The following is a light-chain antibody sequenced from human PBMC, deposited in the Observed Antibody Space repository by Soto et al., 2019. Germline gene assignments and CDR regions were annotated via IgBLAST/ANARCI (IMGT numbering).Light chain of an antibody. CDR3: QTWGTDVV. Sequence: QSVLTQSPSASASLAASVKLTCTLSSGHSSYAIAWHQQQPEKGPRYLMKLNSDGSHSKGDGIPDRFSGSSSGAERYLTISSLQSEDEADYYCQTWGTDVVFGGGTKVTVL. V-gene: IGLV4-69*01. J-gene: IGLJ2*01. CDR1: SGHSSYA. CDR2: LNSDGSH.